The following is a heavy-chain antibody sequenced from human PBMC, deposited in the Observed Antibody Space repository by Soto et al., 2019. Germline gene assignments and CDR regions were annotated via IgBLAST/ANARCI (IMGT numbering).Heavy chain of an antibody. CDR1: GGSISSSNW. Sequence: SETLSLTCAVSGGSISSSNWWSWVRQPPGKGLEWIGEIYHSGGTNYNPSLKSRVTISVDKSKNQFSLKLSSVTAADTAVYYCAGELGWRAFDIWGQGTMVTVSS. D-gene: IGHD7-27*01. CDR3: AGELGWRAFDI. J-gene: IGHJ3*02. V-gene: IGHV4-4*02. CDR2: IYHSGGT.